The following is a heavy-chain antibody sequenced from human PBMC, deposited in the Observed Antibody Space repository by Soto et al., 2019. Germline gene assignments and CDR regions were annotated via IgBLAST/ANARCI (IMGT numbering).Heavy chain of an antibody. CDR1: GYTFTSYG. Sequence: QVQLVQSGAEVKKPGASVKVSCKASGYTFTSYGISWVRQAPGQGLEWMGWISAYNGNTNYAQKLQGRVTMTTVTSTSTAYMELRSLRSGDPVVFCCARAGVSATQDYWGQGTLVTVSS. CDR2: ISAYNGNT. V-gene: IGHV1-18*01. J-gene: IGHJ4*02. D-gene: IGHD3-3*01. CDR3: ARAGVSATQDY.